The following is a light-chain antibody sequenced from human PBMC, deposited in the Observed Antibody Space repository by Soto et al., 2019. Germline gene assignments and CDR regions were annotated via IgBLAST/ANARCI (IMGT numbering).Light chain of an antibody. Sequence: EIVMTQYTATLFVSPGERAYLSCTLSQSISNKLVWYQQKVGQAPRLLIYGASTRATGIPARFGGSGSGTDFTLTISRLEPEDFALYYCQHYVERSPITFGQGTRLEI. CDR3: QHYVERSPIT. CDR2: GAS. J-gene: IGKJ5*01. V-gene: IGKV3-15*01. CDR1: QSISNK.